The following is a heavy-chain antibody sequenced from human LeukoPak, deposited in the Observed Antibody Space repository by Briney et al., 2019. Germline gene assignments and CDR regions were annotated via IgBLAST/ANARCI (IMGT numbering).Heavy chain of an antibody. CDR2: INSDGSST. CDR1: GFXFSSYW. V-gene: IGHV3-74*01. J-gene: IGHJ4*02. CDR3: ARDRGNRFLEWVFDY. Sequence: GGSLRLSCAASGFXFSSYWMHWVRQAPGKGLVWVSRINSDGSSTSYADSVKGRFTISRDNAKNTLYLQMNSLRVEDTAVYYCARDRGNRFLEWVFDYWGQGTLVTVSS. D-gene: IGHD3-3*01.